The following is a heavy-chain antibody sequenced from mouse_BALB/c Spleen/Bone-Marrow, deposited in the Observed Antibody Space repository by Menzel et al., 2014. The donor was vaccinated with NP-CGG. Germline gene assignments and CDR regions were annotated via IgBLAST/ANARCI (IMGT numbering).Heavy chain of an antibody. V-gene: IGHV14-4*02. J-gene: IGHJ4*01. D-gene: IGHD1-1*01. Sequence: EVQLQQSGAELVRSGASVKLSCTASGFNIKDYYMHWVKQRPEQGLEWIGWIDPENGDTEYAPKFQGKATMTADTSSNTAYLQLSSLTSEDTAVYYCNGDLYSAMDYWGQGTSVTVSS. CDR2: IDPENGDT. CDR1: GFNIKDYY. CDR3: NGDLYSAMDY.